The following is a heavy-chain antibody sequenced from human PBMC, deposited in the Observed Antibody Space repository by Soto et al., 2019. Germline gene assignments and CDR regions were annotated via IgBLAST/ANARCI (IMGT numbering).Heavy chain of an antibody. CDR3: ARDFWSGYAAVYGVDV. D-gene: IGHD3-3*01. V-gene: IGHV3-33*01. J-gene: IGHJ6*02. CDR2: IWYDGTNK. Sequence: QVQLVESGGGVVQPGRSLRLSCAASGFTFSSYGMHWVRQAPGKGLEWVAVIWYDGTNKYYADSVKGRFTISRDNSKNTLYLQMNSLRADDTAVYYCARDFWSGYAAVYGVDVWGQGTTVTVSS. CDR1: GFTFSSYG.